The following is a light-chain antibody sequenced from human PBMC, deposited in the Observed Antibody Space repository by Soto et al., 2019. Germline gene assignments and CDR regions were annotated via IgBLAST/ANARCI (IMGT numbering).Light chain of an antibody. CDR3: QQYNNYPWT. V-gene: IGKV2-30*02. CDR1: QSLAHSDGNTY. CDR2: TAS. J-gene: IGKJ1*01. Sequence: DVVMTQSPLSLPVTLGQPASISCWSSQSLAHSDGNTYLAWYQQKPGKAPKLLIYTASSLESGVPSRFSGSGSGTEFTLTIRSLQSDDFAIYHCQQYNNYPWTFGQGTKGDIK.